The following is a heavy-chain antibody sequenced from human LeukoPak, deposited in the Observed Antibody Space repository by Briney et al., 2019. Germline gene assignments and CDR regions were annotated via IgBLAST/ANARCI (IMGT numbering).Heavy chain of an antibody. Sequence: GGSLRLPCAASGFTFSSYAMHWVRQAPGKGLEWVAIISYDGNNKYYADSVKGRFTISRDNSKNTLYLQMNSLRAEDTAVYYCATPKGGSGSYRAPLDYWGQGTLVTVSS. V-gene: IGHV3-30-3*01. CDR3: ATPKGGSGSYRAPLDY. J-gene: IGHJ4*02. D-gene: IGHD3-10*01. CDR2: ISYDGNNK. CDR1: GFTFSSYA.